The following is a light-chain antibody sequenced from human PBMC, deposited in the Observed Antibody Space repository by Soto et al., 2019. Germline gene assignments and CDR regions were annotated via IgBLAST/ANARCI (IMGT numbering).Light chain of an antibody. CDR2: EVS. V-gene: IGLV2-14*01. Sequence: QSVLTQPASVSGSPGQSITISCTGTSSDVGGYNYVSWYQHHPGKVPKLMIYEVSNRPSWVSHRFSGSKSGNTASLTISGLQAEDEADYYCSSYTSSSTFVFGTGTRSPS. CDR3: SSYTSSSTFV. CDR1: SSDVGGYNY. J-gene: IGLJ1*01.